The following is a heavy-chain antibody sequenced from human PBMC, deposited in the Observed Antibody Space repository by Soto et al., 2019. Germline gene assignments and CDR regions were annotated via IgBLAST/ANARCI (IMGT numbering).Heavy chain of an antibody. Sequence: QVTLKESGPVLVKPTETLTLTCTVSGFSLSNARMGVSWIRQPPGKALEWLAHIFSNDEKSYSTSLKSRLTISKDTYKSEVVLTMTNMDPVDTATYYCARISVVRSSSSYYYGMDVWGQGTTVTVSS. D-gene: IGHD6-6*01. CDR1: GFSLSNARMG. V-gene: IGHV2-26*01. CDR2: IFSNDEK. CDR3: ARISVVRSSSSYYYGMDV. J-gene: IGHJ6*02.